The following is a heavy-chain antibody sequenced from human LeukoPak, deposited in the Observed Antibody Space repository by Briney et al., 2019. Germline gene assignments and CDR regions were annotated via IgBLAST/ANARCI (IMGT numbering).Heavy chain of an antibody. Sequence: PGGSLRLSCAASGFTFSSYSMNWVRQAPGKGLEWVSSISSSSSYIYYADSVKGRFTISRDNAKNSLYLQMNSLRAEDTAVYYCARDYYYGSGMHMTGRWYFDLWGRGTLVTVSS. CDR3: ARDYYYGSGMHMTGRWYFDL. CDR2: ISSSSSYI. CDR1: GFTFSSYS. J-gene: IGHJ2*01. D-gene: IGHD3-10*01. V-gene: IGHV3-21*01.